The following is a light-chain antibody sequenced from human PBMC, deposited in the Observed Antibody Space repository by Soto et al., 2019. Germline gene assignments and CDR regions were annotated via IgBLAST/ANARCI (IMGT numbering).Light chain of an antibody. Sequence: AIQMTQSPSSLSASVGDRVTITCRASQGIRSELGWYQQKPGKAPNLLLYTASTLQSGVPSRFSGSGSGTDFTLTISSLQPEDFATYYCIQDYNYPLTFGGGTSVDIK. J-gene: IGKJ4*01. CDR1: QGIRSE. V-gene: IGKV1-6*01. CDR3: IQDYNYPLT. CDR2: TAS.